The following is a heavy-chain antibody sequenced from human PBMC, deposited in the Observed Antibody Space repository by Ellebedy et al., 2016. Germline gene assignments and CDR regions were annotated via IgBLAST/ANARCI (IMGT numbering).Heavy chain of an antibody. V-gene: IGHV4-59*01. Sequence: GSLRLSCTVSGGSISDYYWSWIRQPPGKEPEWIGYMYNSGSTNYNPSLKSRVTILVDTSKNEFSLKLKSVTAADTAMYFCAREHDNGDYWFDPWGQGTLVTVSS. CDR1: GGSISDYY. CDR3: AREHDNGDYWFDP. D-gene: IGHD4-17*01. CDR2: MYNSGST. J-gene: IGHJ5*02.